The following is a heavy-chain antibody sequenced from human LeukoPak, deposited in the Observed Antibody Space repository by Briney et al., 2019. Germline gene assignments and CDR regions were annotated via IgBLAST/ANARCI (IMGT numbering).Heavy chain of an antibody. CDR1: GFTFTGYA. Sequence: PGGSLRLSCAASGFTFTGYAMSWLRQAPGKGLEWVANIKQDGSEKYYVDSVKGRFTISRDNAKNSLYLQMNSLRAEDTAVYYCARGRYTRGLWYFDYWGQGTLVTVSS. J-gene: IGHJ4*02. CDR3: ARGRYTRGLWYFDY. CDR2: IKQDGSEK. D-gene: IGHD3-16*02. V-gene: IGHV3-7*01.